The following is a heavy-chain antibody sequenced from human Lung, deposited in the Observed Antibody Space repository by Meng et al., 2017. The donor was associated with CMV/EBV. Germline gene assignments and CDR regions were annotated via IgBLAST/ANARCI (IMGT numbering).Heavy chain of an antibody. CDR1: SGSFTDSY. D-gene: IGHD3-22*01. CDR3: ARRSWSSSSGYHSFFDS. CDR2: INHSGSV. V-gene: IGHV4-34*01. Sequence: GSLRLSYAVYSGSFTDSYWTWIRQFPGKGPEWIGEINHSGSVRYNPSLESRVSISADTSKNQFSLNLRSVTAADSAIYFCARRSWSSSSGYHSFFDSWGQETXVTVSS. J-gene: IGHJ5*01.